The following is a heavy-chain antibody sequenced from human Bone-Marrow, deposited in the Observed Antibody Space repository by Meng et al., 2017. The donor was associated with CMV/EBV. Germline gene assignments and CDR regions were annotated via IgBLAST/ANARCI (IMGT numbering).Heavy chain of an antibody. CDR1: GDSVSSNSAA. Sequence: SQTLPLNCAISGDSVSSNSAAWNWIRQSPPRGLEWLGRTYYRSKWYNDYAVSVKSRITINPHTSKNQFALQLNSVTPEDTAVYYCARVAGDRGYYYGMDVWGQGTTDTVSS. CDR3: ARVAGDRGYYYGMDV. CDR2: TYYRSKWYN. V-gene: IGHV6-1*01. J-gene: IGHJ6*02. D-gene: IGHD7-27*01.